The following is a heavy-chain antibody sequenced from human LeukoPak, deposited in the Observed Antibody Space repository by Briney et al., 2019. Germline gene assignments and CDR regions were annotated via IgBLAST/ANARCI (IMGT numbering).Heavy chain of an antibody. CDR3: ARDSSPAALPYMDA. J-gene: IGHJ6*03. Sequence: PSETLSLTCLVSGGSMKRSYWTWIRQAPGKGLEWIGDIDDSRNNNYRPSLKSRVTISLDTSKNQFSLRVTSVTAADRALYFCARDSSPAALPYMDAWGKGTTVTVSS. CDR1: GGSMKRSY. D-gene: IGHD2-2*01. V-gene: IGHV4-59*01. CDR2: IDDSRNN.